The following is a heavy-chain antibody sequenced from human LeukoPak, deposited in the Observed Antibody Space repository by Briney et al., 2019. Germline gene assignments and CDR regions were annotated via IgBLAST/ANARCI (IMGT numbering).Heavy chain of an antibody. CDR2: IGWNSGSI. CDR3: AKAFRSSATTYYYGMDV. J-gene: IGHJ6*02. V-gene: IGHV3-9*01. Sequence: PGGSLRLSCAASGFTFDDYAMPWVRQAPGKGLEWVSGIGWNSGSIDYADSVKGRFTISRDNAKNSLYLQMNSLRAEDTALYYCAKAFRSSATTYYYGMDVWGQGTTVTVSS. D-gene: IGHD2-2*01. CDR1: GFTFDDYA.